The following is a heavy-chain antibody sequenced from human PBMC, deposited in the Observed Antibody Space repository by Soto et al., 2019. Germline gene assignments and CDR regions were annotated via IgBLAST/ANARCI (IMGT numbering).Heavy chain of an antibody. CDR1: GFTFSSYG. Sequence: QVQLVESGGGVVQPGRSLRLSCAASGFTFSSYGMHWVRQAPGKGLEWVAVISYGGSNKYYADSVKGRFTISRDNSKNTLYLQMNNLRAEDTDVYYCVKDNCISTSCYRLYNWFDPWGQGTLVTVSS. J-gene: IGHJ5*02. CDR3: VKDNCISTSCYRLYNWFDP. CDR2: ISYGGSNK. D-gene: IGHD2-2*01. V-gene: IGHV3-30*18.